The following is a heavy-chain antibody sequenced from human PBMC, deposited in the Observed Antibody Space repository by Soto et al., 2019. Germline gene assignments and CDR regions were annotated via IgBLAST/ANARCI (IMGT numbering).Heavy chain of an antibody. CDR1: GYSFTSYW. V-gene: IGHV5-10-1*01. CDR2: IDPSDSYT. Sequence: GESLKISCKGSGYSFTSYWISWVRQMPGKGLEWMGRIDPSDSYTNYSPSFQGHVTISADKSISTAYLQWSSLKASDTAMYYCARKRYSYGYGVYYYGMDVWGQGTTVTVSS. J-gene: IGHJ6*02. CDR3: ARKRYSYGYGVYYYGMDV. D-gene: IGHD5-18*01.